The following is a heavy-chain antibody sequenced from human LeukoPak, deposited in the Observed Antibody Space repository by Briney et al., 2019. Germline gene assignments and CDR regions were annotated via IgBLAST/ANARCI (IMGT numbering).Heavy chain of an antibody. V-gene: IGHV4-30-4*01. D-gene: IGHD3-22*01. CDR1: GGSISSGDYY. J-gene: IGHJ4*02. CDR2: IYYSGST. Sequence: PSETLSLTCTVSGGSISSGDYYWSWIRQPPGKGLEWIGYIYYSGSTYYNPSLKSRVTISVDTSKNQFSLKLSSVTAADTAVYYCARDLGDSSGLGGDYWGQGTLVTVSS. CDR3: ARDLGDSSGLGGDY.